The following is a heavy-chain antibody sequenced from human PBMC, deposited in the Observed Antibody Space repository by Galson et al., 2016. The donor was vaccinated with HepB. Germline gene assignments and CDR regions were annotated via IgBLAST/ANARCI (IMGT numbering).Heavy chain of an antibody. CDR1: GFAFSNSA. V-gene: IGHV3-23*01. CDR2: ISPGRPNT. Sequence: SLRLSCAASGFAFSNSAMGWIRQVPGKGLEWVSTISPGRPNTHYADSVWSRFTISRDDAKDTVFLHMYSLRDEDTAEYYCAVWLQAHFDHWGQGTFVAVSS. J-gene: IGHJ4*02. CDR3: AVWLQAHFDH. D-gene: IGHD5-24*01.